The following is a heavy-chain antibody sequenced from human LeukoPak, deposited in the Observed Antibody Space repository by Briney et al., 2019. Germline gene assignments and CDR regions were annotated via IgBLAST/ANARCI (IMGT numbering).Heavy chain of an antibody. D-gene: IGHD1-26*01. CDR1: GFTVNDY. J-gene: IGHJ3*02. V-gene: IGHV3-11*01. CDR2: ISPSGSTI. Sequence: GGSLRLSCEASGFTVNDYMSWIRQAPGKGLEWVSYISPSGSTIFFGDSVKGRFTISRDNSNNSLHLQMNSLRAEDTAVYYCARDKFPLVGARGDDAFDIWGQGTMVTVSS. CDR3: ARDKFPLVGARGDDAFDI.